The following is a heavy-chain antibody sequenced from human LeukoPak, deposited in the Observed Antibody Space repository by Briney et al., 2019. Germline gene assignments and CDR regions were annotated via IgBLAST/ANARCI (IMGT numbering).Heavy chain of an antibody. D-gene: IGHD2-2*01. Sequence: RGSLRPSCAASGFTFSSYEMNWVRQAPGKGLEWVSYISSSGSTIYYADSVKGRFTISRDNSKNTLYLQMNSLRAEDTAVYYCARDRYHDYWGQGTLVTVSS. CDR1: GFTFSSYE. J-gene: IGHJ4*02. CDR2: ISSSGSTI. CDR3: ARDRYHDY. V-gene: IGHV3-48*03.